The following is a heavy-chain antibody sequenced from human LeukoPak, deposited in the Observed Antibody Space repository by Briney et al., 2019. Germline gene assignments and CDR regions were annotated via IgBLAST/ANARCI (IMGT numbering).Heavy chain of an antibody. D-gene: IGHD1-26*01. CDR3: ARGWELDY. V-gene: IGHV1-18*01. CDR1: GYTFTSFG. Sequence: SVKVSCKASGYTFTSFGISWVRQAPGQGLEWMGWISTYNTNTQYAQKLQGRVTMTTDTSASTASMDLRSLTSDDTAVYYCARGWELDYWGQGTLVTVSS. J-gene: IGHJ4*02. CDR2: ISTYNTNT.